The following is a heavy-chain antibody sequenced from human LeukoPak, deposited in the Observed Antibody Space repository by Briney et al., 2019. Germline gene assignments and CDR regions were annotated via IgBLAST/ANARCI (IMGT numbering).Heavy chain of an antibody. CDR1: GFSFSNYD. J-gene: IGHJ4*02. Sequence: GGFLRLSCAASGFSFSNYDMHWVRQAPGKGLEWVAVIWYDGSNKYYADSVKGRFTISRDNSKNTLYLQMNSLRVEDTAVYYCARGDPTVTTKQNFDYWGQGTLVTVSS. CDR2: IWYDGSNK. D-gene: IGHD4-17*01. V-gene: IGHV3-33*01. CDR3: ARGDPTVTTKQNFDY.